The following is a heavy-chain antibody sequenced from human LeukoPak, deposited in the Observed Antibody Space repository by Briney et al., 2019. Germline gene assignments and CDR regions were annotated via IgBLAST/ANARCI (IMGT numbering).Heavy chain of an antibody. V-gene: IGHV3-74*01. CDR2: ISRDGSNT. CDR1: GFTFSNYW. CDR3: ARDESAYFDT. D-gene: IGHD4/OR15-4a*01. J-gene: IGHJ4*02. Sequence: GGSLRLSCAGSGFTFSNYWMHWVRQPPGKGLVWVSHISRDGSNTFYADSVKGRFTISRDNAKNTLSLQLNSLRAEDTAVYYCARDESAYFDTWGQGTLVTVSS.